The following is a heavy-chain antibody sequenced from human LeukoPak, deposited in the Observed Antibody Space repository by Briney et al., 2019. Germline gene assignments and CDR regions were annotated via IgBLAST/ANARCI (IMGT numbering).Heavy chain of an antibody. V-gene: IGHV4-59*01. D-gene: IGHD4-11*01. J-gene: IGHJ6*02. CDR2: VYYSGST. CDR3: ARTRGSNYYYDMDV. Sequence: SETLSLTCTVSGGSISSDYRSWIRQPPGKGLEWIGYVYYSGSTSYNPSLKSRVTTSLDTSKNQFSLKLSSVTAADTAVYYCARTRGSNYYYDMDVWGQGTTVTVSS. CDR1: GGSISSDY.